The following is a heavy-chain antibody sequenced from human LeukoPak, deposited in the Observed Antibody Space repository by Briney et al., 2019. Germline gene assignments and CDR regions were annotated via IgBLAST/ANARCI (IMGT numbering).Heavy chain of an antibody. CDR1: GGSISSSSYY. D-gene: IGHD4-17*01. CDR3: ARSDADGWDS. J-gene: IGHJ4*02. CDR2: VNHSGRT. Sequence: SETLSLTCTVSGGSISSSSYYWSWIRQPPGKGLEWIGEVNHSGRTNYNPSLKSRVTISIDTSENQFSLKLTSVTAADTALYYCARSDADGWDSWGQGSLVTVSS. V-gene: IGHV4-39*07.